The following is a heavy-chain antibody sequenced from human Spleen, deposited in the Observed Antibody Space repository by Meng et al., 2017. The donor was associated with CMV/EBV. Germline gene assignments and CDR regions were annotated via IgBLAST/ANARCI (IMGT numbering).Heavy chain of an antibody. J-gene: IGHJ4*02. CDR1: GGSISSSSYY. CDR3: ARALLRPVYYYDSSGYYPHFDY. Sequence: SETLSLTCTVSGGSISSSSYYWGWIRQPPGKGLEWIGSIYYSGSTYYNPSLKSRVTISVDTSKNQFSLKLSSVTAADTAVYYCARALLRPVYYYDSSGYYPHFDYRGQGTLVTVSS. CDR2: IYYSGST. V-gene: IGHV4-39*07. D-gene: IGHD3-22*01.